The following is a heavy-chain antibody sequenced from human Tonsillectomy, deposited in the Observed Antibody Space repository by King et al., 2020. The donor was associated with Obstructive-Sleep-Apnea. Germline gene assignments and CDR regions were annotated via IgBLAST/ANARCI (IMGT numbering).Heavy chain of an antibody. V-gene: IGHV3-9*01. CDR3: AKDIRGYSYGYYYYYGMDV. J-gene: IGHJ6*02. CDR2: ISWNSGRI. CDR1: GFTFDEYA. D-gene: IGHD5-18*01. Sequence: VQLVESGGGLVQPGRSLRLSCAASGFTFDEYAMHWVRQVPGKGLEWVSGISWNSGRIGYADSVKGRFTISRDNAKNSLYLQMNSLRAEDTALYYCAKDIRGYSYGYYYYYGMDVWGQGTTVTVSS.